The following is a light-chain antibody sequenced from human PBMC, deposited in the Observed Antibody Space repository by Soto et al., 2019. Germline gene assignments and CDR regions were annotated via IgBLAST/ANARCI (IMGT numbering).Light chain of an antibody. Sequence: EIVLTQSPATLSLSPGERATLSCRASQSVGRYLAWYQQKPGQAPRLLIYDASNRATGIPARFSGSGSGTDFTLTISSLEPEDFAVYYCQQPPLTFVGGTKVEIK. CDR1: QSVGRY. CDR2: DAS. V-gene: IGKV3-11*01. J-gene: IGKJ4*01. CDR3: QQPPLT.